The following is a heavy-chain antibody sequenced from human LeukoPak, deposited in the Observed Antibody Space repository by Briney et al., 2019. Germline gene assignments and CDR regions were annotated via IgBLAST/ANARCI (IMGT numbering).Heavy chain of an antibody. CDR2: ISSNGGST. CDR1: GITFRTYG. Sequence: GGSLRLSCAASGITFRTYGMHWVRQAPGKGLEYVSAISSNGGSTYYANSVKGRFTISRDNSKNTLYLQMGSLRAEDMAVYYCARDDYFDYWGQGTLVTVSS. CDR3: ARDDYFDY. J-gene: IGHJ4*02. V-gene: IGHV3-64*01.